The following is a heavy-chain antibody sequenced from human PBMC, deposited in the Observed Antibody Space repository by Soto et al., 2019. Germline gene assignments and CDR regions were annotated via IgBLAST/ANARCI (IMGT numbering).Heavy chain of an antibody. CDR1: GGTFSSYT. D-gene: IGHD4-17*01. J-gene: IGHJ6*03. CDR3: ARVDIDYGDYWYMDV. CDR2: IIPILGIA. Sequence: KVSCKASGGTFSSYTISWVRQAPGQGLEWMGRIIPILGIANYAQKFQGRVTITADKSTSTAYMELSSLRSEDTAVYYCARVDIDYGDYWYMDVWGKGTTVTVSS. V-gene: IGHV1-69*02.